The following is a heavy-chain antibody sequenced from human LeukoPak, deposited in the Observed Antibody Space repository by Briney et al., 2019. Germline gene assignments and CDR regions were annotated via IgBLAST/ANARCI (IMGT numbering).Heavy chain of an antibody. CDR2: IYYSGST. CDR1: GGSISSYY. CDR3: ARDLNYYFDY. V-gene: IGHV4-59*01. Sequence: SETLSLTCTVSGGSISSYYWSWIRQPPGKGPEWIGYIYYSGSTNYNPSLKSRVTISVDTPKNQFSLKLSSVTAADTAVYYCARDLNYYFDYWGQGTLVTVSS. D-gene: IGHD1-1*01. J-gene: IGHJ4*02.